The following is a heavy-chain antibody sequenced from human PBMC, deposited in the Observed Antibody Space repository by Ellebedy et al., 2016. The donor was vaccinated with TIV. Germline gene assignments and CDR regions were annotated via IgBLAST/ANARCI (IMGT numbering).Heavy chain of an antibody. CDR3: ARESTPLDY. Sequence: GGSLRLSXAASGFIFSNSVMYWVRQAPGKGLEWVAVILHDGNSQYYADSVKGRFTISRDNSKNTLYLQMNSLRAEDTAVYYCARESTPLDYWGQGTLVTVSS. J-gene: IGHJ4*02. CDR1: GFIFSNSV. D-gene: IGHD5/OR15-5a*01. V-gene: IGHV3-30-3*01. CDR2: ILHDGNSQ.